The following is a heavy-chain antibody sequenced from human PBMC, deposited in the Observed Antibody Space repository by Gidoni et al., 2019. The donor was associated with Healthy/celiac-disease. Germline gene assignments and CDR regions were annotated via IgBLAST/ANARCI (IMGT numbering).Heavy chain of an antibody. CDR1: GFSFSSYS. V-gene: IGHV3-21*01. J-gene: IGHJ5*02. D-gene: IGHD4-17*01. Sequence: EVQLVESGGGLVKPGGSLRLSCAASGFSFSSYSMNLVRQAPGKGLGWVSSISSSSSYIYYADSVKGRFTISRDNAKNSLYLQMNSLRAEDTAVYYCARDYGDYSFGWFDPWGQGTLVTVSS. CDR3: ARDYGDYSFGWFDP. CDR2: ISSSSSYI.